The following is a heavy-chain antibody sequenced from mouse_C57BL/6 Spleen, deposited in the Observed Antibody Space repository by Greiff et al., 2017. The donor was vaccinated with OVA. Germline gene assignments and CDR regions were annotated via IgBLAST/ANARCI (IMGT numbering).Heavy chain of an antibody. J-gene: IGHJ3*01. V-gene: IGHV10-1*01. CDR3: VRGGAAQSFAY. CDR2: IRSKSNNYAT. Sequence: EVKLMESGGGLVQPKGSLKLSCAASGFSFNTYAMNWVRQAPGKGLEWVARIRSKSNNYATYYADSVKDRFTISRDDSESMLYLQMNNLKTEDTAMYYCVRGGAAQSFAYWGQGTLVTVSA. CDR1: GFSFNTYA. D-gene: IGHD3-2*02.